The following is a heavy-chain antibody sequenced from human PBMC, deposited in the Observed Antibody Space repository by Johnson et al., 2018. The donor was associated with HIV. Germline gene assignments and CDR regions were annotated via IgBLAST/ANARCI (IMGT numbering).Heavy chain of an antibody. V-gene: IGHV3-30*03. CDR3: AREAGGEAVAGPEMDAFDI. CDR1: GFTFDDYG. J-gene: IGHJ3*02. Sequence: QVQLVESGGGVVRPGGSLRLSCAASGFTFDDYGMSWVRQAPGKGLEWVAVISYDGSNKYYADSAQGRFTISRDNSKNTLYLQMNSLRAEDTAVYYCAREAGGEAVAGPEMDAFDIWGQGTMVTVSS. CDR2: ISYDGSNK. D-gene: IGHD6-19*01.